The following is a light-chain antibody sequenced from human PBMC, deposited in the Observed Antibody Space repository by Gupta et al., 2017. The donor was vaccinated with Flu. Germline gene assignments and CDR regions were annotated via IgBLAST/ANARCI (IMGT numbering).Light chain of an antibody. CDR3: QQRYANTRT. CDR2: TAS. Sequence: PASLSASVGDRVTITCRASQTISTYLHWYQQKPGTAPQLLIFTASNLHAGVPSRCSGSGSGTTFTLTISSLQPEDFATYYCQQRYANTRTFGQGTKVEIE. V-gene: IGKV1-39*01. CDR1: QTISTY. J-gene: IGKJ1*01.